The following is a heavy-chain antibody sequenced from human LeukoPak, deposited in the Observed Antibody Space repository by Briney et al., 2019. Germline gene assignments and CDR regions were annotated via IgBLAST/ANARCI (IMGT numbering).Heavy chain of an antibody. J-gene: IGHJ4*02. CDR3: AILYSTNY. CDR2: ISNSGGFT. V-gene: IGHV3-23*01. Sequence: PGGSLRLSCAASGFTFSSYAMTWVRQAPGKGLEWVSGISNSGGFTYYADSVKGPLTISRDNSKNTLYLQMNSLRAEDTALYYCAILYSTNYWGQGTLVTVSS. D-gene: IGHD6-13*01. CDR1: GFTFSSYA.